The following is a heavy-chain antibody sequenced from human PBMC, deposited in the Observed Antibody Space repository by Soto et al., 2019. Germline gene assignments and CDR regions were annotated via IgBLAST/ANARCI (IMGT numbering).Heavy chain of an antibody. CDR3: ATWHEREHAYDV. D-gene: IGHD1-1*01. V-gene: IGHV3-53*01. J-gene: IGHJ3*01. CDR1: GFTISGKKY. CDR2: LYDLDGS. Sequence: GSLRLSCAAFGFTISGKKYVAWVRQAPGKGLEWVSALYDLDGSFYAASVKGRFTTSSDSSKTTVYLQMNDLRPDDTAVYYCATWHEREHAYDVWGQGTTVTVSS.